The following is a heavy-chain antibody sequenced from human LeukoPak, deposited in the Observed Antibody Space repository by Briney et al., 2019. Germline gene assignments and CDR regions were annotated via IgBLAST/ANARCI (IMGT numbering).Heavy chain of an antibody. Sequence: KASEALSLTCTVSGGSINNYYWSWIRQPPGKGLECIGYVHYSGTTNYNPSLKSRVTISVDTSKNQFSLKLNSVTAADTAVYYCARDWGSSSWYFDYWGQGTLVTVSS. J-gene: IGHJ4*02. CDR2: VHYSGTT. CDR1: GGSINNYY. D-gene: IGHD6-13*01. V-gene: IGHV4-59*01. CDR3: ARDWGSSSWYFDY.